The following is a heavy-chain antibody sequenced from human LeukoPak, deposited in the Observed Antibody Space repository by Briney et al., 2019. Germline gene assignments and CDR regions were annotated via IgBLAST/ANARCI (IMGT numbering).Heavy chain of an antibody. D-gene: IGHD4-17*01. Sequence: GGSLRLSCAASGFTFSDYYMSWIRHAPGKGLEWVSCISSSGSTIYYADSVKGRFTISRDNAKNSLYLQMNSLRAEDTAVYYCASNPDYGDYGGWFDPWGQGTLVTVSS. CDR1: GFTFSDYY. J-gene: IGHJ5*02. CDR3: ASNPDYGDYGGWFDP. V-gene: IGHV3-11*01. CDR2: ISSSGSTI.